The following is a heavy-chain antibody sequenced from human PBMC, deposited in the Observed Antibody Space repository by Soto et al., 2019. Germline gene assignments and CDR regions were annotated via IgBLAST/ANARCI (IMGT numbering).Heavy chain of an antibody. V-gene: IGHV3-33*01. D-gene: IGHD1-1*01. CDR3: ATELNWKTAFDL. CDR2: MWFDGSNR. Sequence: QEQLVESGGGVVQPGRSLRLSCSTSGFSFSTYGMHWVRQAPGKGLEWVAMMWFDGSNRFYADSVKGRFTISRDNSQNTLFLQMNSLRDEDTAVYYCATELNWKTAFDLWGQGTLVTVSS. CDR1: GFSFSTYG. J-gene: IGHJ3*01.